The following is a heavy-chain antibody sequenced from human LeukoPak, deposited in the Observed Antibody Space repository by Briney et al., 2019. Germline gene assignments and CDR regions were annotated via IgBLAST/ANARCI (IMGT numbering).Heavy chain of an antibody. Sequence: GGSLRLSCAASGFTLSTYWMHWVRQGPGRGLVWVSCINSDGSRTTYADSVKGRFTISRDNAKNTLYLQMNTLRVEDTAVYYCARGSWSAADTNIDYWGQGTLVTVSS. V-gene: IGHV3-74*01. CDR3: ARGSWSAADTNIDY. CDR2: INSDGSRT. J-gene: IGHJ4*02. CDR1: GFTLSTYW. D-gene: IGHD6-13*01.